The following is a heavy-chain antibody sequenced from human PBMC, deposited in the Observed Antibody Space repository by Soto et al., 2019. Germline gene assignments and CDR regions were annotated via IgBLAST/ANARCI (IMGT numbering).Heavy chain of an antibody. D-gene: IGHD4-17*01. V-gene: IGHV1-69*06. CDR3: ARDNLYGDRGSEKNNWFDP. CDR1: GGTFSSYA. J-gene: IGHJ5*02. CDR2: IIPIFGTA. Sequence: GASVKVSCKASGGTFSSYAISWVRQAPGQGLEWMGGIIPIFGTANYAQKFQGRVTITADKSTSTAYMELSSLRSEDTAVYYCARDNLYGDRGSEKNNWFDPWGQGTLVTVSS.